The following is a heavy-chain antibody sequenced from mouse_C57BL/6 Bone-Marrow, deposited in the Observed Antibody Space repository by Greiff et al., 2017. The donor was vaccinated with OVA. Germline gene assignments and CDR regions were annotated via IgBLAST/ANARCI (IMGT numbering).Heavy chain of an antibody. CDR2: INPGSGGT. CDR1: GYAFTNYL. Sequence: QVQLQQSGAELVRPGTSVKVSCKASGYAFTNYLIEWVKQRPGQGLEWIGVINPGSGGTNYNEKFKGKATLTADKSSSTAYMQLSSLTSEDSAVYFCAMYYDYGDYYAMDCWGQGTSVTVSS. V-gene: IGHV1-54*01. D-gene: IGHD2-4*01. J-gene: IGHJ4*01. CDR3: AMYYDYGDYYAMDC.